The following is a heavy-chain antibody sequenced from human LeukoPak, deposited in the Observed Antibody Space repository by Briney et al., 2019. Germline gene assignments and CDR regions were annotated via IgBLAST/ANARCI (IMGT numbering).Heavy chain of an antibody. D-gene: IGHD6-6*01. CDR1: AFTFRSYW. CDR3: AGGSSSSSSAGYFDY. V-gene: IGHV4-34*01. Sequence: GSLSLSCAASAFTFRSYWMTWVRQAPGKGLEWIGEINHSGSTNYNPSLKSRVTISVDTSKNQFSLKLSSVTAADTAVYYCAGGSSSSSSAGYFDYWGQGTLVTVSS. CDR2: INHSGST. J-gene: IGHJ4*02.